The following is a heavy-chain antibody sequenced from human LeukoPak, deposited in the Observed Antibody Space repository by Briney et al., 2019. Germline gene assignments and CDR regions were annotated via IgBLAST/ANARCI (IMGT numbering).Heavy chain of an antibody. J-gene: IGHJ4*02. V-gene: IGHV3-48*01. CDR1: GFTVSSNY. CDR3: ARGVPIYYDSSGYYYS. CDR2: ISSSSSTI. Sequence: GGSLRLSCAASGFTVSSNYMSWVRQASGKGLEWVSYISSSSSTIYYADSVKGRFTISRDNAKNSLYLQMNSLRAEDTAVYYRARGVPIYYDSSGYYYSWGQGTLVTVSS. D-gene: IGHD3-22*01.